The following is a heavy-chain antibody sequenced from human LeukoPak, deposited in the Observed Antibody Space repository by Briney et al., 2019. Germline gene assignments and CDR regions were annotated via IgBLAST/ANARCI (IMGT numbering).Heavy chain of an antibody. J-gene: IGHJ3*02. CDR2: IYSSGGT. D-gene: IGHD3-16*01. V-gene: IGHV3-53*01. CDR3: ASLGGWSFYALDI. Sequence: GGSLRLSCAASGFSVSSNYMSWVRQAPGKGLEWVSVIYSSGGTYYVDSVNGRFSISRDDSKNTLYLQMNSLRAEDTAVYYCASLGGWSFYALDIWGQGTMVTVSS. CDR1: GFSVSSNY.